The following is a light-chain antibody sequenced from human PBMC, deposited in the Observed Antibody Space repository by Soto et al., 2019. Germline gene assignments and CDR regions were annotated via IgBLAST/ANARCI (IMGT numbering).Light chain of an antibody. Sequence: QSVLTQPASVSGSPGQSITISCAGTSGDIGGYNYVSWYQQHPGRAPKLMIYDVTNRPSGISIRFSGSKSGNTASLTISGLQAEDEADYYCSSYTSSYTYVFGGGTKVTVL. J-gene: IGLJ1*01. V-gene: IGLV2-14*03. CDR3: SSYTSSYTYV. CDR2: DVT. CDR1: SGDIGGYNY.